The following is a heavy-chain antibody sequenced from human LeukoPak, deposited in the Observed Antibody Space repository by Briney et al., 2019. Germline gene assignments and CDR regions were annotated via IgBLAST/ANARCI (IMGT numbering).Heavy chain of an antibody. J-gene: IGHJ3*02. CDR3: ARSVGIVGPGGAFDI. V-gene: IGHV4-59*08. Sequence: SETLSLTCTVSGGSIRSYYWSWIRQPPGKGLEWIGYILYSGGTNYNPSLERRVTILVDTSKNQFSLRLSSVTAADTAMYYCARSVGIVGPGGAFDIWGQGTMVTVSS. CDR2: ILYSGGT. CDR1: GGSIRSYY. D-gene: IGHD1-26*01.